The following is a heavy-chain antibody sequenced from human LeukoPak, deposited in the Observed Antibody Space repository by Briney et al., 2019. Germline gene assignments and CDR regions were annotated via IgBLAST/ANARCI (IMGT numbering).Heavy chain of an antibody. J-gene: IGHJ5*02. D-gene: IGHD6-19*01. CDR2: IYYDGST. Sequence: SETLSLTCSVSGGSISSSSYYWGWIRQPPGKGLESIGNIYYDGSTYYNPSLRGRVTISVDTSKNQFSLKLSSVTAADTAVYFCAREYSSGLSWFDPWGQGTLVTVSS. CDR3: AREYSSGLSWFDP. CDR1: GGSISSSSYY. V-gene: IGHV4-39*07.